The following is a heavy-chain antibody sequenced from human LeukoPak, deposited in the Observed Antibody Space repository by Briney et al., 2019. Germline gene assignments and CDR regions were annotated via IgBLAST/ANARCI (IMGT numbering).Heavy chain of an antibody. CDR3: ARGALYQYYLDYWG. D-gene: IGHD4-17*01. CDR2: ISGSGGST. Sequence: GGSLRLSCAASGFTFSSYAMSWVRQAPGKGLEWVSAISGSGGSTYYADSVKGRFTISRDNSKNTLYLQMNSLRAEDTAVYYCARGALYQYYLDYWGWGQGTLVTVSS. CDR1: GFTFSSYA. J-gene: IGHJ4*02. V-gene: IGHV3-23*01.